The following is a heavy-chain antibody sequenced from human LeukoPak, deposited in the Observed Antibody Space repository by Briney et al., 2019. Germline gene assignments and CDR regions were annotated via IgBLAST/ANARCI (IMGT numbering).Heavy chain of an antibody. V-gene: IGHV1-2*02. CDR3: ARGGSTDSIHSCGGNCYFLDY. CDR1: GYMFTSYG. CDR2: INPNSGGT. J-gene: IGHJ4*02. D-gene: IGHD2-21*02. Sequence: ASVKVSCKASGYMFTSYGISWVRQAPGQGLEWMGWINPNSGGTNYAQKFQGRVIMTRDTSISTAYMELSRLGSDDTAVYYCARGGSTDSIHSCGGNCYFLDYWGQGTLVTVSS.